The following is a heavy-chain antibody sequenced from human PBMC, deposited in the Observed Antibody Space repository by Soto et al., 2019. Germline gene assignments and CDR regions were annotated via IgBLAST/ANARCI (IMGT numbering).Heavy chain of an antibody. CDR1: GFTFSDYA. D-gene: IGHD3-10*01. CDR2: ISYDESKK. CDR3: ARGRVRSYDFGSGSCSDY. V-gene: IGHV3-30-3*01. J-gene: IGHJ4*02. Sequence: QVQLVESGGGVVEPGRSLRLSCAASGFTFSDYAMHWARQAPGKGLEWVAIISYDESKKYYADSRKGRLTISRDNSKNTLYLQMDSLRAEDTAVYYCARGRVRSYDFGSGSCSDYWGQGTLVTVSS.